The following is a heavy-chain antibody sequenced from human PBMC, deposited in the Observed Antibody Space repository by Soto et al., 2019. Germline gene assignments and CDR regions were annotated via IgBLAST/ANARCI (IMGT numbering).Heavy chain of an antibody. V-gene: IGHV1-69*13. J-gene: IGHJ4*02. CDR3: AREVTYCDSSGFDY. CDR2: IIPIFGTA. CDR1: GGTFSSYA. Sequence: SVKVSCKASGGTFSSYAISWVRQAPGQGLEWMGGIIPIFGTANYAQKFQGRVTITADESTSTAYMELSSLRSEDTAVYYCAREVTYCDSSGFDYWGQGTLVTVSS. D-gene: IGHD3-22*01.